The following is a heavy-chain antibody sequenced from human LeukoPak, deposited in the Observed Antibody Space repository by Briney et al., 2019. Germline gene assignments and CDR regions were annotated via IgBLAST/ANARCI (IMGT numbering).Heavy chain of an antibody. CDR3: AKEGHDYGDLRNFDY. CDR1: GFTFSSYA. Sequence: GGSLRLSCAASGFTFSSYAMSWVRQAPGKGLEWVSAISGSGGSTYYADSVKGRFTISRDNYKNTLYLEMNSLRAEDTAVYYCAKEGHDYGDLRNFDYWGQGTLVTVSS. CDR2: ISGSGGST. J-gene: IGHJ4*02. V-gene: IGHV3-23*01. D-gene: IGHD4-17*01.